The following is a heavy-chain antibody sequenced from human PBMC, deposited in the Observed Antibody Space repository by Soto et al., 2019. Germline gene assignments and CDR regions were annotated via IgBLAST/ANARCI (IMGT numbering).Heavy chain of an antibody. Sequence: SVKGSCKSSGYSFTSYGISWVRRAPGQGLEWMGWISPYNGHTQFVQRFQGRVSMTTDTSTKTAYMELRNLRSDDTAHYYCARDLTIVTATPPRLEIYGWDVRG. CDR3: ARDLTIVTATPPRLEIYGWDV. V-gene: IGHV1-18*01. D-gene: IGHD2-15*01. J-gene: IGHJ6*02. CDR1: GYSFTSYG. CDR2: ISPYNGHT.